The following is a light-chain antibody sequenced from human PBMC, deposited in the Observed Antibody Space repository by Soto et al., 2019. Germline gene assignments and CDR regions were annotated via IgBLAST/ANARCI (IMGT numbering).Light chain of an antibody. V-gene: IGKV1-39*01. CDR1: QSIISY. CDR3: QQYGS. J-gene: IGKJ3*01. Sequence: DIQMTQSPSSLSASVGDRVTITCRASQSIISYLNWYQQKPGKAPKLLIYAASSLQSGVPSRFSGSGSGTDFTLTISRLEPEDFAVYYCQQYGSFGQGTKVDIK. CDR2: AAS.